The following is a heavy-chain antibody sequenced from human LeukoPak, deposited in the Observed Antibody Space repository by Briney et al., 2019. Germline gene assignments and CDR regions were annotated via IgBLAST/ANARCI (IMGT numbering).Heavy chain of an antibody. V-gene: IGHV3-23*01. Sequence: GGSLRLSSAASGITFCSYAMTWVRQAPGGGLEWVSAISAGGDNTYYADSVKGRFTISRDNSKNTLYLQMISLRAEDTAVYYCAKHGSGRYFDYWGQGTLVTVSS. J-gene: IGHJ4*02. CDR3: AKHGSGRYFDY. D-gene: IGHD6-19*01. CDR1: GITFCSYA. CDR2: ISAGGDNT.